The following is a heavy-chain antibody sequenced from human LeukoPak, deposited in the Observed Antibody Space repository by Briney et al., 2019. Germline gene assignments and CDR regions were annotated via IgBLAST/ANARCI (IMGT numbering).Heavy chain of an antibody. J-gene: IGHJ4*02. CDR3: ADCRYQLPPRY. V-gene: IGHV3-23*01. CDR2: ISGSGGST. CDR1: GFTFSSYA. D-gene: IGHD2-2*01. Sequence: GGSPRLSCAASGFTFSSYAMSWVRQAPGKGLEWVSAISGSGGSTYYADSVKGRFTISRDNSKNTLYLQMNSLRAEDTAVYYCADCRYQLPPRYWGQGTLVTVSS.